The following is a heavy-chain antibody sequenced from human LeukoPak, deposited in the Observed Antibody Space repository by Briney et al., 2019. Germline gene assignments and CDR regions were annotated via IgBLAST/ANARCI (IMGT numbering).Heavy chain of an antibody. CDR1: GGTFSSYA. D-gene: IGHD6-19*01. CDR2: INAGNGNT. Sequence: ASVKVSCKASGGTFSSYAISWVRQAPGQGLEWMGWINAGNGNTKYSQKFQGRVTFTRDTSASTAYMELSSLRSEDTAVYYCARGPHSSGWYHADVWGQGTTVTVSS. V-gene: IGHV1-3*01. CDR3: ARGPHSSGWYHADV. J-gene: IGHJ6*02.